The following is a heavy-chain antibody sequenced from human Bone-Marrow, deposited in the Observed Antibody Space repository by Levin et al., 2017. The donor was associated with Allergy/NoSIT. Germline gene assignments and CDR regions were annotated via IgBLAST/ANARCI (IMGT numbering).Heavy chain of an antibody. D-gene: IGHD5-12*01. Sequence: PSETLSLTCTVSGGSMSSDNYYWSWIRQPAGKGLEWIGRVYTSGITNYNPSLKSRVTMSVDTSKSQFSLRLSSVTAADTAVYYCARGVTTINFDYWGQGTLVTVSS. J-gene: IGHJ4*02. CDR3: ARGVTTINFDY. CDR2: VYTSGIT. CDR1: GGSMSSDNYY. V-gene: IGHV4-61*02.